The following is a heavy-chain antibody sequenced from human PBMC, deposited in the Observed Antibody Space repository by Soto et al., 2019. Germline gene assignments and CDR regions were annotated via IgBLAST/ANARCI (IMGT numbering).Heavy chain of an antibody. CDR3: ARDLIRIAAARYSYGMDV. V-gene: IGHV3-33*01. CDR2: IWYDGSNK. J-gene: IGHJ6*02. Sequence: SLRLSCAASGFTFSSYGMHWVRQAPGKGLEWVAVIWYDGSNKYYADSVKGRFTISRDNSKNTLYLQMNSLRAEDTAVYYCARDLIRIAAARYSYGMDVWGQGTTVTVSS. D-gene: IGHD6-13*01. CDR1: GFTFSSYG.